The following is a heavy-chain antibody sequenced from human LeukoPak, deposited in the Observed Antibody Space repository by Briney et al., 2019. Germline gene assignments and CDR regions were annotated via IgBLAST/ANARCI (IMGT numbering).Heavy chain of an antibody. D-gene: IGHD2-2*01. V-gene: IGHV4-31*03. CDR1: GGSISSGGYY. CDR3: ARETRYCSSTSCPDAFDI. Sequence: SETLSLTCTVSGGSISSGGYYWSWIRQHPGKCLEWIGYIYYSGSTYYNPSLKSRVTISVDTSKNQFSLKLSSVTAADTAVYYCARETRYCSSTSCPDAFDIWGQGTMVTVSS. J-gene: IGHJ3*02. CDR2: IYYSGST.